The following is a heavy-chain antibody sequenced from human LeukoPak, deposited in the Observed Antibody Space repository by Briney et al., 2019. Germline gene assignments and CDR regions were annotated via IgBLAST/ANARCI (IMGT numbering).Heavy chain of an antibody. J-gene: IGHJ4*02. D-gene: IGHD3-22*01. CDR1: GGSISSYY. CDR3: ASDYYDIGLDY. Sequence: SETLSLTCTVSGGSISSYYWSWIRQPPGKGLEWIGSIYYSGSTYYNPSLKSRVTISVDTSKNQFSLKLSSVTAADTAVYYCASDYYDIGLDYWGQGTLVTVSS. V-gene: IGHV4-59*05. CDR2: IYYSGST.